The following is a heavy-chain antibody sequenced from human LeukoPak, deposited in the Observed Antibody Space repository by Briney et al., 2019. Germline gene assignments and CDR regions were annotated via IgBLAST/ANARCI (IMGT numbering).Heavy chain of an antibody. CDR1: GFTFSSYA. CDR3: ATGHCSGGSCYSSEGIN. Sequence: GGSLRLSCAASGFTFSSYAVSWVRQAPGKGLEWVSAISGSGGSTYYADSVKGRFTISRDNSKNTLYLQMNSLRAEDTAVYYCATGHCSGGSCYSSEGINWGQGTLVTVSS. D-gene: IGHD2-15*01. V-gene: IGHV3-23*01. CDR2: ISGSGGST. J-gene: IGHJ4*02.